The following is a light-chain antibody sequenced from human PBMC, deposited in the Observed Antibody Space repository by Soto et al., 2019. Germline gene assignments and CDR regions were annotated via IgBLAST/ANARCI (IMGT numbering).Light chain of an antibody. J-gene: IGLJ3*02. V-gene: IGLV1-40*01. CDR2: GKS. Sequence: VLTQPPSVSGAPGQRITISCTGSSSNIWAGFHVHWYQQLPGTAPKLLIYGKSDRPSGVPDRFSASQSVTSASLAITGLQAEDEADYYCQSYDSSLSGWVFGGGTKLTVL. CDR3: QSYDSSLSGWV. CDR1: SSNIWAGFH.